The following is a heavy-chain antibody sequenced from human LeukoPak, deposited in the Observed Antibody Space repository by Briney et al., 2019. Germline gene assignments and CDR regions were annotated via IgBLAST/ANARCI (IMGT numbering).Heavy chain of an antibody. CDR1: GGTFSSYA. V-gene: IGHV1-69*01. Sequence: SVKVPCKASGGTFSSYAISWVRQAPGQGLEWMGGIIPNFGTANYAQKFQGRVTIPADESTSTAYMELSSLRSEDTAVYYCARVWISYYDSSGYSGNWFDPWGQGTLVTVSS. CDR3: ARVWISYYDSSGYSGNWFDP. CDR2: IIPNFGTA. D-gene: IGHD3-22*01. J-gene: IGHJ5*02.